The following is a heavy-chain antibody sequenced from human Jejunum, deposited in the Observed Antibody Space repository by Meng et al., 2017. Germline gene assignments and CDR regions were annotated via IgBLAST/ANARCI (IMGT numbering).Heavy chain of an antibody. CDR2: ISRGINAGTT. CDR3: AKSTVDSGWAYYFDY. Sequence: GGSLRLSCVVSGFTFNNFAMSWVRQAPGKGPEWVSSISRGINAGTTYYADSVKGRFTIFKYSSKNTLTLEMNNLRAEDTAVYFCAKSTVDSGWAYYFDYWGLGTLVTVSS. CDR1: GFTFNNFA. D-gene: IGHD6-19*01. V-gene: IGHV3-23*01. J-gene: IGHJ4*02.